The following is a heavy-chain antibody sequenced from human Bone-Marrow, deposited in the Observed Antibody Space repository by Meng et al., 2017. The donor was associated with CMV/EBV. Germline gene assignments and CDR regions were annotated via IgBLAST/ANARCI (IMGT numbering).Heavy chain of an antibody. Sequence: GESLKISCAASGFTFNNYGMHWVRQAPGKGLEWVAFIQYDGSNKYCADSVKGRFTISRDNSKNTLYLQMNSLRAEDTAVYYCAKGFDFWSGYYDGYWGQGTLVTVSS. D-gene: IGHD3-3*01. CDR2: IQYDGSNK. CDR1: GFTFNNYG. V-gene: IGHV3-30*02. CDR3: AKGFDFWSGYYDGY. J-gene: IGHJ4*02.